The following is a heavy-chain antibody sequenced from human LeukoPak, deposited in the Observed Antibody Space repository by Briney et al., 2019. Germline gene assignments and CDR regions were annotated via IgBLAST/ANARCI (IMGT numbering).Heavy chain of an antibody. CDR3: ARSGPCSSTTCSLGTGDY. D-gene: IGHD2-2*01. CDR1: GFTFSSYS. Sequence: GGSLRLSCAASGFTFSSYSMNWVRQAPGKGLEWVSYISGSSTTIYYADSVKGRFTISRDNAKNSLYLQMNSLRAEDTAVYYCARSGPCSSTTCSLGTGDYWGQGTLVTVSS. CDR2: ISGSSTTI. J-gene: IGHJ4*02. V-gene: IGHV3-48*01.